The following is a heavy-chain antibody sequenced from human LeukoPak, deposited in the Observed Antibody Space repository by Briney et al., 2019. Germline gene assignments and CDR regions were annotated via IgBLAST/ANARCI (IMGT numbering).Heavy chain of an antibody. V-gene: IGHV1-8*01. CDR3: ARAWTGYSYGYDAFDI. Sequence: NPNSGNTGYAQKFQGRVTMTRNTSISTAYMELSSLRSEDTAVYYCARAWTGYSYGYDAFDIWGQGTMVTVSS. CDR2: NPNSGNT. D-gene: IGHD5-18*01. J-gene: IGHJ3*02.